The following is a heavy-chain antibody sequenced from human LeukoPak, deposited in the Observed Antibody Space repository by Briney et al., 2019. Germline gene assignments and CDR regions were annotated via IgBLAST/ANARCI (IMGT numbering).Heavy chain of an antibody. Sequence: SETLSLTCAVYGGSFSGYYWSWIRQPPGKGLEWIGEINHSGSTNYNPSLKSRGTISVDTSKNQFSLKLSTVTAADTAVYYCARRRVLLWFGEKNDDIDIWGQGTMVTVSS. CDR3: ARRRVLLWFGEKNDDIDI. J-gene: IGHJ3*02. CDR2: INHSGST. V-gene: IGHV4-34*01. CDR1: GGSFSGYY. D-gene: IGHD3-10*01.